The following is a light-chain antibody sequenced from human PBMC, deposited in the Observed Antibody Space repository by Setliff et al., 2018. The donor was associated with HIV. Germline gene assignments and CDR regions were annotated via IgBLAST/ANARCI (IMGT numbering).Light chain of an antibody. CDR1: SSDVGSYNR. J-gene: IGLJ2*01. Sequence: QSVLTQPPSVSGSPGQSVTISCTGTSSDVGSYNRVSWYQQSPGTAPKLMIYEVSNRPSGVPDRFSGSKSGNTASLTISGLQADDEAEYYCGSYTSSDTYVVFGGGTK. CDR2: EVS. CDR3: GSYTSSDTYVV. V-gene: IGLV2-18*02.